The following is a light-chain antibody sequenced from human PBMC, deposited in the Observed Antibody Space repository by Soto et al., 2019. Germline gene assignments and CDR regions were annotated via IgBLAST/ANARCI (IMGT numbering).Light chain of an antibody. Sequence: DIQMTQSPSSLSASVGDRVTITCQASQDISNYLNWYQQKPGKAPKLLIYDASNLEIGVPSRFSGSRSGTDFTFTISSLQPEDIATYYCQQYDHLPLPFGGGTKVEIK. CDR2: DAS. J-gene: IGKJ4*01. V-gene: IGKV1-33*01. CDR1: QDISNY. CDR3: QQYDHLPLP.